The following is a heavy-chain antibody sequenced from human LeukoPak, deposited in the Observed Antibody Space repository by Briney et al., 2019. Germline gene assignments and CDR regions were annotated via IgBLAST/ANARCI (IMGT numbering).Heavy chain of an antibody. CDR3: AQTVDTAMGYYFDY. Sequence: PGGSLRLSCAASGFTFSSYAMSWVRQAPGKGLEWVSAISGSGGSTYYADSVKGRFTISRDNAKNSLYLQMNSLRAEDTAVYYCAQTVDTAMGYYFDYWGQGTLVTVSS. D-gene: IGHD5-18*01. CDR2: ISGSGGST. J-gene: IGHJ4*02. CDR1: GFTFSSYA. V-gene: IGHV3-23*01.